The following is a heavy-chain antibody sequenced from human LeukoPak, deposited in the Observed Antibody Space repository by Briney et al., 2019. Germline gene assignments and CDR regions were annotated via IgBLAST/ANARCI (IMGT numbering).Heavy chain of an antibody. CDR1: GYSISSGYY. D-gene: IGHD1-26*01. Sequence: ASETLSLTCTVSGYSISSGYYGAWIRQPPGKGLEWIGSIFHTATTYYNPSLRSRVTISVDTSKNQFSLKLSSVTAADTAVYYCARFPPRLVGPTPDAFDIWGQGTMVTVSS. CDR3: ARFPPRLVGPTPDAFDI. J-gene: IGHJ3*02. CDR2: IFHTATT. V-gene: IGHV4-38-2*02.